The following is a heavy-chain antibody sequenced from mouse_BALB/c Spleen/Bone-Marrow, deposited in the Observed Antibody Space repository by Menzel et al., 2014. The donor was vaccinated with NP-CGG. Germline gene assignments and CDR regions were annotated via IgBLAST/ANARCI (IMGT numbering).Heavy chain of an antibody. CDR2: ISNGGGST. CDR3: ARDSSGYFDY. J-gene: IGHJ2*01. V-gene: IGHV5-12-2*01. D-gene: IGHD3-2*01. Sequence: EVQRVESGGGLVQPGGSLKLSCAASGFTFTSYTMSWVRQTPEKRLEWVAYISNGGGSTYYPDTVKGRFTISRDNAKNTLYLEMSSLRSEDTAMYYCARDSSGYFDYWGQGTTLTVPS. CDR1: GFTFTSYT.